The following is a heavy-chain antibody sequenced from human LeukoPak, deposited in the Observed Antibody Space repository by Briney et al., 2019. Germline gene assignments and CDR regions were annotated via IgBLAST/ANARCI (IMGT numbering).Heavy chain of an antibody. CDR2: MNPNSGNK. J-gene: IGHJ6*03. Sequence: ASVKVSCKASGYGFTNFDINWVRQATGQGLEWVGWMNPNSGNKGYAQKFQGRVSMTMNTSITTAYMELSSLRSEDTAVYYCARGPQWRGDYYYMDVWGRGTTVTVSS. CDR1: GYGFTNFD. D-gene: IGHD6-19*01. CDR3: ARGPQWRGDYYYMDV. V-gene: IGHV1-8*01.